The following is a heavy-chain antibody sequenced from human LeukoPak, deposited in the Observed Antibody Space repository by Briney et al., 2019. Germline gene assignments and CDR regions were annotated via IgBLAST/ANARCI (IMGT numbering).Heavy chain of an antibody. CDR2: IWQDGSEK. J-gene: IGHJ4*01. Sequence: TGGSLRLSCEVSGFTFTDYWMNWVRQAPGKGPEWVASIWQDGSEKTYVDSVKGRFTISRDNTKNSLSLQLNGLRAEDTAVYYCARDGTAAGLYFDLWGQGTLVTVSS. V-gene: IGHV3-7*01. CDR1: GFTFTDYW. D-gene: IGHD6-13*01. CDR3: ARDGTAAGLYFDL.